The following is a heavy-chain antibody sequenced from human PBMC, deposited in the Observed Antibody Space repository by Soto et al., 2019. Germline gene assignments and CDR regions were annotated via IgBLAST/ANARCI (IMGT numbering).Heavy chain of an antibody. CDR1: GYTFTSYY. D-gene: IGHD1-1*01. J-gene: IGHJ4*02. V-gene: IGHV1-46*03. CDR2: INPSGGST. CDR3: SRGYPPRDQLGNLPGAF. Sequence: QVQLVQSGAEVMQPGASVKVSCKASGYTFTSYYIQWVRQAPGQGLEWMGIINPSGGSTNYAQKFRGRVTMSRHTSTSTVYMELSSLRSEDTAIYYCSRGYPPRDQLGNLPGAFWGQGTLVTVSS.